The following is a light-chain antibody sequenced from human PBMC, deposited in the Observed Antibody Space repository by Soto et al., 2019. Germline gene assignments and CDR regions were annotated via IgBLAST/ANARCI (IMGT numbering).Light chain of an antibody. CDR2: GAS. CDR1: QSVSNSY. J-gene: IGKJ1*01. Sequence: EIVLTQSPGTLSLSPGERATLSCRASQSVSNSYLAWYQQKLGQAPRLLIYGASTRAPGIPDRFSGSGSGTDFTLTNSRLEPEDFALYYCQQYGSSTRTFGQGTKVEIK. CDR3: QQYGSSTRT. V-gene: IGKV3-20*01.